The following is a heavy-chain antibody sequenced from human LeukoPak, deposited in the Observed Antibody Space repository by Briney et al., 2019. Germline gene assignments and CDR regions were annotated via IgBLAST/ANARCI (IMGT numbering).Heavy chain of an antibody. V-gene: IGHV3-30-3*01. CDR3: ASSSSWYLDFDS. CDR1: GFTFSSYV. CDR2: ISYDGSNK. D-gene: IGHD6-13*01. Sequence: GGSLRLSCAASGFTFSSYVMQWVRQAPGKGLEWVAVISYDGSNKYYADSVKGRFTFSRDNSKNTLYLQMNSLGAEDTAVYYCASSSSWYLDFDSWGQGTLATVSS. J-gene: IGHJ4*02.